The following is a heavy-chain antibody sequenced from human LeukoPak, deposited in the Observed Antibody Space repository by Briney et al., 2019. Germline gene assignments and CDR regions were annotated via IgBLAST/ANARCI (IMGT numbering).Heavy chain of an antibody. CDR3: ARDLAGADDY. Sequence: GGSLRLSCAASSFTFSKHWFHWVRRAPGKGLDWVSRIDTNGRTTDYADSVKGRFTISRDNAKNTLFLEMNSLRAEDTAVYYCARDLAGADDYWGQGTLVTVSS. CDR2: IDTNGRTT. D-gene: IGHD6-13*01. V-gene: IGHV3-74*01. J-gene: IGHJ4*02. CDR1: SFTFSKHW.